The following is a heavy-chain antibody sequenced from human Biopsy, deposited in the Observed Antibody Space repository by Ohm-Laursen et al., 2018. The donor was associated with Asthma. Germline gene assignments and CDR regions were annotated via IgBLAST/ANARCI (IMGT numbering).Heavy chain of an antibody. V-gene: IGHV3-30*03. D-gene: IGHD2-21*01. CDR3: VRWRSGYPDHYSDF. Sequence: SLRLSCSASGFTFRNFGMHWVRQAPGKGLEWVALISSDVRELYADSVKGRFTISRDNSKNTLDLQMNSLRGDGTAVYYCVRWRSGYPDHYSDFWGLGTLVTVSS. CDR2: ISSDVRE. J-gene: IGHJ4*02. CDR1: GFTFRNFG.